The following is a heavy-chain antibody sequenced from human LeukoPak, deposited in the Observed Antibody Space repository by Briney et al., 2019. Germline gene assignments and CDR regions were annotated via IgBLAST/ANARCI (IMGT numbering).Heavy chain of an antibody. Sequence: SETLSLTCAVYGGSFSGYYWSWIRQPPGKGLEWIGEINHSGSTNYNPSLKSRVTISVDTFKNQFSLKLSSVTAADTAVYYCARGRAVRGVAYWGQGTLVTVSS. CDR1: GGSFSGYY. J-gene: IGHJ4*02. V-gene: IGHV4-34*01. D-gene: IGHD3-10*01. CDR3: ARGRAVRGVAY. CDR2: INHSGST.